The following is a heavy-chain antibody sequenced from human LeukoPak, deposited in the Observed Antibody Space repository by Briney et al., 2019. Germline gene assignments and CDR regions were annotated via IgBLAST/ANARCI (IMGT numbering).Heavy chain of an antibody. Sequence: GGSLRLSCAASGFDFSTYSMHWVRRAPGRGLEWLSYIDSSSSTVYYADSVKGRFTISRDNAKNSLYLQMNSLRAEDTAVFYCARGGARSSSYYYYGMDVWGLGTTVTVSS. CDR2: IDSSSSTV. V-gene: IGHV3-48*01. CDR1: GFDFSTYS. D-gene: IGHD6-13*01. J-gene: IGHJ6*02. CDR3: ARGGARSSSYYYYGMDV.